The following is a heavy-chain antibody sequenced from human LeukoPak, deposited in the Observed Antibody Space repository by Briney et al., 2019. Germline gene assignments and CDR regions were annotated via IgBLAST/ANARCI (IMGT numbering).Heavy chain of an antibody. J-gene: IGHJ3*02. Sequence: RASVKVSCKASGYTFTSYGISWVRQAPGQGLEWMGWISAYNGNTNYAQKLQGRVTITTDTSTSTAYMELRSLRSDDTAVYYCARDRYYYGSSGYWDAFDIWGRGTMVTVSS. CDR2: ISAYNGNT. D-gene: IGHD3-22*01. CDR1: GYTFTSYG. CDR3: ARDRYYYGSSGYWDAFDI. V-gene: IGHV1-18*01.